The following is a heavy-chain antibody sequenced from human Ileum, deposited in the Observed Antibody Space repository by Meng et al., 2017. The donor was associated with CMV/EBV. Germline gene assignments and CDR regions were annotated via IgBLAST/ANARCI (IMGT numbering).Heavy chain of an antibody. D-gene: IGHD1-26*01. CDR3: ATPGGWELLGLFAFDI. Sequence: GFTFSSYAMSWVRQAPGKGLEWVSVIYSGGSSTYYADSVKGRFTISRDNSKNTLYLQMNSLRAEDTAVYYCATPGGWELLGLFAFDIWGQGTMVTVSS. J-gene: IGHJ3*02. CDR2: IYSGGSST. CDR1: GFTFSSYA. V-gene: IGHV3-23*03.